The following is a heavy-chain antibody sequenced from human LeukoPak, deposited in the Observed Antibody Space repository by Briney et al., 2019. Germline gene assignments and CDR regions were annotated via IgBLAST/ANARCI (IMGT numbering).Heavy chain of an antibody. CDR2: ISYDGSNK. CDR1: GFTFSSYA. Sequence: QPGGSLRLSCAASGFTFSSYAMHWVRQAPGKGLEWVAVISYDGSNKYYADSVKGRFTISRGNSKNTLYLQMNSLRAEDTAVYYCARDPSSWYYFDYWGQGTLVTVSS. V-gene: IGHV3-30-3*01. CDR3: ARDPSSWYYFDY. D-gene: IGHD6-13*01. J-gene: IGHJ4*02.